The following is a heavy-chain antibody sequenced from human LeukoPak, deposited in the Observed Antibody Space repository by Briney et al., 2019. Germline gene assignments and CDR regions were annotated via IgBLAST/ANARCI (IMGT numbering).Heavy chain of an antibody. D-gene: IGHD3-10*01. V-gene: IGHV4-34*01. CDR1: GGSFSGYY. CDR2: INHSGST. J-gene: IGHJ4*02. CDR3: ARDGAARGPGSFGD. Sequence: SETLSLTCAVYGGSFSGYYWSWIRQPPGKGLEWIGEINHSGSTNYNPSLKSRVTISVDTSKNQFSLKLSSVTAADTAVYYCARDGAARGPGSFGDWGQGTLLTVSS.